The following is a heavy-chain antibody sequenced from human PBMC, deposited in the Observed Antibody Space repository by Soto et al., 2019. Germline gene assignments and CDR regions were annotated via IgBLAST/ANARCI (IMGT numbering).Heavy chain of an antibody. CDR1: GGSISNYY. D-gene: IGHD3-3*01. J-gene: IGHJ4*02. Sequence: SETLSLTCSVSGGSISNYYWSWIRQPPGKGLEWIGYVYYSGSTNYNPSLKSRVTISVDTSKKQFSLKLSSVTAADTAVYYCASYNFGVFFDYWGPGTLVTVSS. CDR2: VYYSGST. V-gene: IGHV4-59*01. CDR3: ASYNFGVFFDY.